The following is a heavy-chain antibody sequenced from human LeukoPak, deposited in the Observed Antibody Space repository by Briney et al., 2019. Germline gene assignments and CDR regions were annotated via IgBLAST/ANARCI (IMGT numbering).Heavy chain of an antibody. CDR1: GFTFSSYA. Sequence: GGSLRLSCAASGFTFSSYAMSWVRQSPGKGLEWVSAISGSGGSTYYADSVKGRFTISRDNSKNTLYLQMNSLRAEDTAVYYCAKAESKTTAYFDYWGQGTLVTVSS. D-gene: IGHD4-11*01. CDR2: ISGSGGST. V-gene: IGHV3-23*01. CDR3: AKAESKTTAYFDY. J-gene: IGHJ4*02.